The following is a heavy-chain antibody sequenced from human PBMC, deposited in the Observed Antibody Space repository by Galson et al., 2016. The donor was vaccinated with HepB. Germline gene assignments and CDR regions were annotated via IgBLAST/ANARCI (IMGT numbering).Heavy chain of an antibody. D-gene: IGHD3-10*01. Sequence: SLRLSCAASGFSFSNYAISWVRQTPGKGLEWVSDIRGSGGSPYYADSVLGRFTITRDNSKNTLYLQMNSLRAADTAVYYCARDGRLGEKGPYDFWGQGTLVTVSS. CDR1: GFSFSNYA. V-gene: IGHV3-23*01. CDR2: IRGSGGSP. J-gene: IGHJ4*02. CDR3: ARDGRLGEKGPYDF.